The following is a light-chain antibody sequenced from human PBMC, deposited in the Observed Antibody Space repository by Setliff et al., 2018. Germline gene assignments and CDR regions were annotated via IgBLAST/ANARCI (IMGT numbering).Light chain of an antibody. J-gene: IGLJ1*01. CDR3: NAYTSGSTYV. V-gene: IGLV1-51*01. CDR2: ANN. Sequence: QSVLTQPPSVSAAPGQKVTISCSGSSSNIGNNYVSWYQKLPGTAPKLLIYANNERPSGIPDRFSGSKSGNTASLTISGLQTEDEADYYCNAYTSGSTYVFGTGTKVTVL. CDR1: SSNIGNNY.